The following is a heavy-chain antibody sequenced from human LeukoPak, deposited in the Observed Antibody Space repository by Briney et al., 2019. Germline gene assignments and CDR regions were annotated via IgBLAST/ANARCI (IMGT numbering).Heavy chain of an antibody. Sequence: GGSLRLSCAASGFTFGSYAMSWVRQAPGKGLEWVSAISGSGGSTYYADSVKGRFTISRDNSKNTLYLQMNSLRAEDTAVYYCAKGALYSSGSHYYGMDVWGQGTTVTVSS. CDR3: AKGALYSSGSHYYGMDV. CDR2: ISGSGGST. D-gene: IGHD6-19*01. CDR1: GFTFGSYA. V-gene: IGHV3-23*01. J-gene: IGHJ6*02.